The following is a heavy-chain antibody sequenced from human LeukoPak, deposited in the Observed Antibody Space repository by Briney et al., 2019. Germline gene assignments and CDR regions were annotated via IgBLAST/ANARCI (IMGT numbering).Heavy chain of an antibody. Sequence: PGGSLRLSCAASGFTFSSYAMSWIRQPPGKGLEWIGEINHSGSTNYNPSLKSRVTISVDTSKNQFSLKLSSVTAADTAVYYCARVRFYVDTAMVKFRTNAFDIWGQGTMVTVSS. CDR3: ARVRFYVDTAMVKFRTNAFDI. CDR1: GFTFSSYA. J-gene: IGHJ3*02. D-gene: IGHD5-18*01. V-gene: IGHV4-34*01. CDR2: INHSGST.